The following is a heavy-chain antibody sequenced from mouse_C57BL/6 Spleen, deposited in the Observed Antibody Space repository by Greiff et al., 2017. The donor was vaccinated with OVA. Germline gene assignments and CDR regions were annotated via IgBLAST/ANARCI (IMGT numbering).Heavy chain of an antibody. V-gene: IGHV5-16*01. CDR1: GFTFSDYY. D-gene: IGHD2-1*01. Sequence: EVKLMESEGGLVQPGSSMKLSCTASGFTFSDYYMAWVRQVPEKGLEWVANINYDGSSTYYLDSLKSRFIISRDNAKNILYLQISSLKSEDTATYYCARIYYGNHYGYFDVWGTGTTVTVSS. CDR3: ARIYYGNHYGYFDV. CDR2: INYDGSST. J-gene: IGHJ1*03.